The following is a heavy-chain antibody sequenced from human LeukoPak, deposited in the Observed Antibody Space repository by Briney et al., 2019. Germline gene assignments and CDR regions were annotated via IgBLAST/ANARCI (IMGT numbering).Heavy chain of an antibody. CDR2: ISISSNYI. Sequence: GGSLRLSCAASGFTFISYSMSWVRQAPGKGLEWVSSISISSNYIYYADSVKGRFTISRDNSKNTLYLQMNSLRAEDTAVYYCARGTAIEILDYWGQGTLVTVSS. CDR1: GFTFISYS. D-gene: IGHD5-18*01. J-gene: IGHJ4*02. V-gene: IGHV3-21*04. CDR3: ARGTAIEILDY.